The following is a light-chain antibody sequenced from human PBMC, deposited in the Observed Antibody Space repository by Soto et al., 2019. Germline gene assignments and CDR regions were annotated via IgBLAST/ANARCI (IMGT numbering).Light chain of an antibody. J-gene: IGKJ4*01. CDR3: QKYNSAPLT. CDR2: ATS. CDR1: QGIAPY. Sequence: DVQMTQSPSSLSAFVGDRVTITCRASQGIAPYLAWFQQKPGKVPKFLIYATSTLQSWVPSRFSGSGSGTDFTLTINSLQTEDVGTYYCQKYNSAPLTFGGGTKVEIK. V-gene: IGKV1-27*01.